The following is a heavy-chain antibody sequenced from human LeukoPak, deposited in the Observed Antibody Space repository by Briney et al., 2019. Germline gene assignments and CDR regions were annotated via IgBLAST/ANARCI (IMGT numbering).Heavy chain of an antibody. D-gene: IGHD3-22*01. CDR1: GYTLTELS. V-gene: IGHV1-24*01. CDR3: ARDDSSGYLYYYYMDV. CDR2: FDPEDGET. J-gene: IGHJ6*03. Sequence: ASVKVSCKVSGYTLTELSMHWVRQAPGKGLEWMGGFDPEDGETIYAQKFQGRVTMTEDTSTDTAYMELSSLRSEDTAVYYCARDDSSGYLYYYYMDVWGKGTTVTISS.